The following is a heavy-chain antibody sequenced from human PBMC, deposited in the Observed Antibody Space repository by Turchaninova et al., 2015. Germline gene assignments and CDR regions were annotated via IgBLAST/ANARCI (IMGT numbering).Heavy chain of an antibody. CDR3: ARGGAAPGEY. Sequence: DVQLVESGGGLVQPGGSLRLSCAASAFTFSTYWMHWVRQAPGRGLGWVANINQDGSVKYYVDSVKGRFTISRENAKNSLYLQMDTLRAEDTAVYYCARGGAAPGEYWGQGTLVTVSS. D-gene: IGHD2/OR15-2a*01. CDR2: INQDGSVK. CDR1: AFTFSTYW. J-gene: IGHJ4*02. V-gene: IGHV3-7*03.